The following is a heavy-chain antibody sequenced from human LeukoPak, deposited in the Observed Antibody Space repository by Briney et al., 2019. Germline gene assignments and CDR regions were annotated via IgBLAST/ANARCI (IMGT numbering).Heavy chain of an antibody. V-gene: IGHV3-23*01. CDR2: ISGSGGGT. J-gene: IGHJ5*02. Sequence: PGGSLRLPCAASGFTFSSYAMTWVRQAPGKGLEWVSTISGSGGGTYYADSVKGRFTISRDNSKNTLYLQMNSLRAEDTAVYYCAKKSGHPSGWFDPWGQGTLVTVSS. D-gene: IGHD3-10*01. CDR3: AKKSGHPSGWFDP. CDR1: GFTFSSYA.